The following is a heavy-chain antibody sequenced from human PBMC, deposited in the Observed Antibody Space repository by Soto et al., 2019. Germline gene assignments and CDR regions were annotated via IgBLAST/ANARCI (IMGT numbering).Heavy chain of an antibody. CDR2: INHSGST. V-gene: IGHV4-34*01. CDR3: ARGPGSYYKYYYYGMDV. CDR1: GGSFSGYY. Sequence: PSETLSLTCAVYGGSFSGYYWSWIRQPPGKGLEWIGEINHSGSTNYNPSLKSRVTISVDTSKNQFSLKLSSVTAADTAVYYCARGPGSYYKYYYYGMDVWGQGTTVTVSS. D-gene: IGHD3-10*01. J-gene: IGHJ6*02.